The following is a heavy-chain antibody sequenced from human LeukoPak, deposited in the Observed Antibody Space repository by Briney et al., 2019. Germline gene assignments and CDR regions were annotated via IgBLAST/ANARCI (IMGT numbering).Heavy chain of an antibody. CDR1: GFTFSSYS. V-gene: IGHV3-21*01. Sequence: GGSLRLSCAASGFTFSSYSMNWVRQAPGKGLEWVSSISSSSSYIYYADSVKGRFTISRDNAKNSLYLQMNSLRAEDTAVYYRARRIFRIVGATTGYYYMDVWGKGTTVTVSS. D-gene: IGHD1-26*01. CDR2: ISSSSSYI. CDR3: ARRIFRIVGATTGYYYMDV. J-gene: IGHJ6*03.